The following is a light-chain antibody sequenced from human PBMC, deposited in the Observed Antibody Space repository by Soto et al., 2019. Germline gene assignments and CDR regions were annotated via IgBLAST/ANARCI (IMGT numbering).Light chain of an antibody. Sequence: QSALTQPASVSGSPGQSITISCNGTSSDVGGYNYVSWYQQHPGKAPKLIIYEVSNRPSGVSNRFSGSKSGNTASLTISGLQAEDEADYYCSSYTSSSTPYVFGTGTKLTVL. CDR3: SSYTSSSTPYV. CDR2: EVS. V-gene: IGLV2-14*01. CDR1: SSDVGGYNY. J-gene: IGLJ1*01.